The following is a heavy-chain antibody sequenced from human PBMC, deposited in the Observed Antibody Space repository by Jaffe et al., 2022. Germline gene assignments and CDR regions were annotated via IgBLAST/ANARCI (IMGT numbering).Heavy chain of an antibody. D-gene: IGHD3-9*01. CDR3: MSNDILTGYRFDY. CDR1: GFTFSGSA. V-gene: IGHV3-73*02. J-gene: IGHJ4*02. CDR2: IRSKANSYAT. Sequence: EVQLVESGGGLVQPGGSLKLSCAASGFTFSGSAMHWVRQASGKGLEWVGRIRSKANSYATAYAASVKGRFTISRDDSKNTAYLQMNSLKTEDTAVYYCMSNDILTGYRFDYWGQGTLVTVSS.